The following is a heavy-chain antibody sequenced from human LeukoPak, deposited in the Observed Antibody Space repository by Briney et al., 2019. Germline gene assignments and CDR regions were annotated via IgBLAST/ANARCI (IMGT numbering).Heavy chain of an antibody. V-gene: IGHV3-30-3*01. J-gene: IGHJ4*02. Sequence: GGSLRLSCAASGFTFSSYAMHWVRQAPGKGLEWVAVISYDGSNKYYADSVKCRFTISRDNSKNTLYLQMNSLRAEDTAVYYCARELDSSGYYFDYWGQGTLVTVSS. CDR3: ARELDSSGYYFDY. CDR2: ISYDGSNK. CDR1: GFTFSSYA. D-gene: IGHD3-22*01.